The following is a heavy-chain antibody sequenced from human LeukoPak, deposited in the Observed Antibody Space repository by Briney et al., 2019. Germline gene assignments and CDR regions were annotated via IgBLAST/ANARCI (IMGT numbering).Heavy chain of an antibody. J-gene: IGHJ4*02. Sequence: PGGSLRLSCAASGFTFSSYWMHWVRQAPGKGLVWVSRINSDGSSTSYADSVKGRFTISRDNAKNTLYLQMNSLRAEDTAVYYCARGPITIFGVVNPSVNCDYWGQGTLVTVSS. D-gene: IGHD3-3*01. CDR2: INSDGSST. CDR1: GFTFSSYW. V-gene: IGHV3-74*01. CDR3: ARGPITIFGVVNPSVNCDY.